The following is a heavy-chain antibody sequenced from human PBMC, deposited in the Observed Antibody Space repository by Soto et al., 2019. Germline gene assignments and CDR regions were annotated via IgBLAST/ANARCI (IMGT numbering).Heavy chain of an antibody. D-gene: IGHD3-16*02. CDR3: ARDLRRSNLPTGYYYYGMVV. V-gene: IGHV3-23*01. J-gene: IGHJ6*02. Sequence: GGSLRLSCAASGFTFSSYAMSWVRQAPGKGLEWVSAISGSGGSTYYADSVKGRFTISRDNSKNTLYLQMNSLRAEDTAVYYCARDLRRSNLPTGYYYYGMVVWGQGTTVTVSS. CDR1: GFTFSSYA. CDR2: ISGSGGST.